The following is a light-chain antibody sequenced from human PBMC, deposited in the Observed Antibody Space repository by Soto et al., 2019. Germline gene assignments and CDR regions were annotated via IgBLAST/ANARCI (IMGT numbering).Light chain of an antibody. CDR2: LAS. CDR3: MQAPQNPPYT. J-gene: IGKJ2*01. CDR1: QSLLHSNGYNY. Sequence: DIVMTQSPLSLPVTPGEPASISCRSSQSLLHSNGYNYLDWYLQKPGQSPQLLIYLASIRASGVPDSFSGSGSGTDFTLKISRVEAEDVGVYYCMQAPQNPPYTFGQGTKVEIK. V-gene: IGKV2-28*01.